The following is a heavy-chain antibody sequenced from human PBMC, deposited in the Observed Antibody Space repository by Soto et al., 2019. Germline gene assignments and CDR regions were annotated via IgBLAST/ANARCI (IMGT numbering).Heavy chain of an antibody. CDR1: GGSFSGYY. V-gene: IGHV4-34*01. Sequence: ASETLSLTCAVHGGSFSGYYWSWIRQPPGKGLEWIGEINHSGSTNYNPSLKSRVTISVDTSKNQFSLKLSSVTAADTAVYYCARGRPNGYNWNYGGRLYFDYWGQGTLVTVSS. CDR2: INHSGST. J-gene: IGHJ4*02. CDR3: ARGRPNGYNWNYGGRLYFDY. D-gene: IGHD1-7*01.